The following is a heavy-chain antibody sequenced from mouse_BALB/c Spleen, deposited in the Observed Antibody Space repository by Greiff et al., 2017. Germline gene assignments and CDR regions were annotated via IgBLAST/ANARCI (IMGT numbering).Heavy chain of an antibody. D-gene: IGHD2-4*01. CDR1: GFNIKDTY. J-gene: IGHJ3*01. Sequence: VQLQQSGAELVKPGASVKLSCTASGFNIKDTYMHWVKQRPEQGLEWIGRIDPANGNTKYDPKFQGKATITADTSSNTAYLQLSSLTSEDTAVYYCALYYDDDGAWFAYWGQGTLVTVSA. CDR3: ALYYDDDGAWFAY. CDR2: IDPANGNT. V-gene: IGHV14-3*02.